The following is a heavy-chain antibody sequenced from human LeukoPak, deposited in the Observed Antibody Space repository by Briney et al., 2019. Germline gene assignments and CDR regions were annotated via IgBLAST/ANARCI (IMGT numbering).Heavy chain of an antibody. D-gene: IGHD6-13*01. Sequence: ETLSLTCAVYGGSFSGYYWSWIRQAPGKGLEWVSAISGSGGSTYYADSVKGRFTISRDNSKNTLYLQMNSLRAEDTAVYYCAKAPQKIAAAGTFDYWGQGTLVTVSS. J-gene: IGHJ4*02. CDR3: AKAPQKIAAAGTFDY. CDR2: ISGSGGST. CDR1: GGSFSGYY. V-gene: IGHV3-23*01.